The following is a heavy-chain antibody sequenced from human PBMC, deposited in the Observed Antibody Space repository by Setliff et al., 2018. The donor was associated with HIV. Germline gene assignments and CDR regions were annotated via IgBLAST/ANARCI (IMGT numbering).Heavy chain of an antibody. CDR2: ISYTGST. CDR3: ARQTWEYYDTLTGYYRSPKNFDS. D-gene: IGHD3-9*01. CDR1: GGSISSYC. Sequence: SETLSLTCTVSGGSISSYCWNWIRQSPGRGLEWIGTISYTGSTYYDPSLKSRVTISLDTSKNQFFLKLSSVTAPDTAIYYCARQTWEYYDTLTGYYRSPKNFDSWGQGTLGTVSS. J-gene: IGHJ4*02. V-gene: IGHV4-59*04.